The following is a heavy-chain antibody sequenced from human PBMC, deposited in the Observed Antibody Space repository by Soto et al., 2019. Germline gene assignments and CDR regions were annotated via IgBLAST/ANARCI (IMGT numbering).Heavy chain of an antibody. J-gene: IGHJ4*02. CDR3: ARPYSGYDYIGY. CDR1: GFTVSSNY. Sequence: GGSLRLSCAASGFTVSSNYMSWVRQAPGKGLEWVSVIYSGGSTYYADSVKGRFTISRDNSKNTLYLQMNSLRAEDTAVYYCARPYSGYDYIGYWGRGTLVTVSS. CDR2: IYSGGST. D-gene: IGHD5-12*01. V-gene: IGHV3-66*01.